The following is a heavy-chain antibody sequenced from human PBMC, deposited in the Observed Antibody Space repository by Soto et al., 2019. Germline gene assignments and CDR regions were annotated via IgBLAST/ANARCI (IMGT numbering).Heavy chain of an antibody. CDR2: IIPILGIA. CDR1: GGTFSSYT. J-gene: IGHJ6*02. Sequence: QVQLVQSGAEMKKPGSSVKVSCKASGGTFSSYTISWVRQAPGQGLEWMGRIIPILGIANYAQKFQGRVTITADKSTSTAYMELSSLRSEDTAVYYCASRVEWGDYGMDVWGQGTTVTVSS. CDR3: ASRVEWGDYGMDV. V-gene: IGHV1-69*02. D-gene: IGHD1-26*01.